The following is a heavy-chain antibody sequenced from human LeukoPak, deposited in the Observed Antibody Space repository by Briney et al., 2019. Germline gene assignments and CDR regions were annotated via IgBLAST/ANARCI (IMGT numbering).Heavy chain of an antibody. CDR3: ARNREGSCFD. D-gene: IGHD2-15*01. J-gene: IGHJ4*02. CDR1: GFTFSSFA. Sequence: GGSLRLSCAASGFTFSSFAMDWVRQAPGKGLEWVANIKQDGSEKYYVDSVKGRFTISRDNAKNSLYLQMNSPRAEDTAVYYCARNREGSCFDWGQGTLVTVSS. CDR2: IKQDGSEK. V-gene: IGHV3-7*05.